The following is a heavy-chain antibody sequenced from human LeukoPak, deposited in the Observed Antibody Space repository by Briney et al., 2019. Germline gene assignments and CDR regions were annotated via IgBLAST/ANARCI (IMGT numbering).Heavy chain of an antibody. CDR1: GGSISSYY. CDR3: ARHGDATLDLEAWFDP. Sequence: PSETLSLTCTVPGGSISSYYWSWIRQPPGKGLEWIGYIYYSGSTNYNPSLKSRVTISVDTSKNQFSLKLSSVTAADTAVYYCARHGDATLDLEAWFDPWGQGTLVTVSS. V-gene: IGHV4-59*08. D-gene: IGHD4-17*01. CDR2: IYYSGST. J-gene: IGHJ5*02.